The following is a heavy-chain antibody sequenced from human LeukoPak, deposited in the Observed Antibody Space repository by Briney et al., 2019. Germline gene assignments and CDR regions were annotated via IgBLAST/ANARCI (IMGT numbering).Heavy chain of an antibody. J-gene: IGHJ3*02. D-gene: IGHD6-6*01. V-gene: IGHV3-23*01. Sequence: GGSLRLSCAASGFTFSSYSMNWVRQAPGKGLEWVLGISGSGSNTYYADSVKGRFTSSRDSSKKTVYLQMNSLRAEDTAVYYCAKQFTSYSSSSYGDAFDIWGQGTMVTVSS. CDR1: GFTFSSYS. CDR2: ISGSGSNT. CDR3: AKQFTSYSSSSYGDAFDI.